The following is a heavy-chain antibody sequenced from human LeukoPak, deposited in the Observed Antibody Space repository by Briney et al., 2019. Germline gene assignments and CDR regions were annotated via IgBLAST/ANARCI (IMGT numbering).Heavy chain of an antibody. Sequence: SETLSLLCTVSGGLICNYYWSWIRQPPGTGLEWLGYIYYSGYTNYNPSLKSRVNISVDKSKNQFFFKLGSVTAADTAVVYLARDRGGSSTNYYMDVWGKGTTVTVSS. V-gene: IGHV4-59*01. CDR1: GGLICNYY. J-gene: IGHJ6*03. D-gene: IGHD2-2*01. CDR2: IYYSGYT. CDR3: ARDRGGSSTNYYMDV.